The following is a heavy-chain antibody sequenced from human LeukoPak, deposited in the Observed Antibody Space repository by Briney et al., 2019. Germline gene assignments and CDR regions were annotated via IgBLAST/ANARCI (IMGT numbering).Heavy chain of an antibody. CDR1: KFTFSTSA. J-gene: IGHJ5*02. D-gene: IGHD3-22*01. CDR2: ISGSGAKT. Sequence: PGGSLRLACAAPKFTFSTSALSWVRQAPGRGLEWLSGISGSGAKTYYSDSVKGRFTISRDNSKNTLYLQMNSLRAEDTAVYYCARDRDSSGYYSDWFDPWGQGTLVTVSS. V-gene: IGHV3-23*01. CDR3: ARDRDSSGYYSDWFDP.